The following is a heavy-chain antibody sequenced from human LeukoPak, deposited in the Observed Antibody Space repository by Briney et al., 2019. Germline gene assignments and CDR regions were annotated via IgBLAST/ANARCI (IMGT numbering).Heavy chain of an antibody. CDR2: IYHSGST. V-gene: IGHV4-30-2*01. Sequence: SETLSLTCAVSGGSISSGGYSWSWIRQPPGRGLEWIGYIYHSGSTYHNPSLKNPVTISLDRSKNQFSLKLSSVTAADTAVCYCAREVRDFDILTGYYKRYFDYWGQGTLVTVSS. D-gene: IGHD3-9*01. CDR3: AREVRDFDILTGYYKRYFDY. CDR1: GGSISSGGYS. J-gene: IGHJ4*02.